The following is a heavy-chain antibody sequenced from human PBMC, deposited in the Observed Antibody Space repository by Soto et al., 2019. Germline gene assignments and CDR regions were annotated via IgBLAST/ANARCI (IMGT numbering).Heavy chain of an antibody. CDR3: ASRDPGTSVDY. Sequence: QVQLQESGPGLVKPSGTLSLTCAVSGGSFTSNNWWTWVRQPPGQRLEWIGEIYRTGSTNYNPSLKSAVTISLDKSENQFSLKVTSLTAADRADYYWASRDPGTSVDYWGQGTLVTVSS. D-gene: IGHD1-7*01. CDR1: GGSFTSNNW. CDR2: IYRTGST. V-gene: IGHV4-4*02. J-gene: IGHJ4*02.